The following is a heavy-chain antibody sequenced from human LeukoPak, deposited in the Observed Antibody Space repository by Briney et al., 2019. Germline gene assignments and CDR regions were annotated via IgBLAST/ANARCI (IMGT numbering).Heavy chain of an antibody. CDR2: IWLDGSKK. CDR1: GLTFSRSG. CDR3: ARDLGTTNCYFDY. J-gene: IGHJ4*02. Sequence: GRSLGLSCAAAGLTFSRSGMHWVRLAPRKGLEWVAVIWLDGSKKYYGDSVKGRVTISRDDSKNTLYLQMNSLRGEDTAVYYCARDLGTTNCYFDYWGQGTPVTVSS. D-gene: IGHD1-26*01. V-gene: IGHV3-33*01.